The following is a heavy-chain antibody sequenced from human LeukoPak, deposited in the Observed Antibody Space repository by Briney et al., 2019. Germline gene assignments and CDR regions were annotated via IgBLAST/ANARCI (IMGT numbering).Heavy chain of an antibody. CDR1: GYTFTSYA. V-gene: IGHV1-46*01. Sequence: ASVKVSCKASGYTFTSYAVNWVRQAPGQGLEWMGIINPSGGSTSYAQKFQGRVTMTRDTSTSTVYMELSSLRSEDTAVYYCARDRFLEWLSPFDYWGQGTLVTVSS. CDR2: INPSGGST. D-gene: IGHD3-3*01. J-gene: IGHJ4*02. CDR3: ARDRFLEWLSPFDY.